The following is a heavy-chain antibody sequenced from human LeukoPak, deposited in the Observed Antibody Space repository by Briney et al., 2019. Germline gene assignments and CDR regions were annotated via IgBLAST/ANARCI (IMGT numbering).Heavy chain of an antibody. J-gene: IGHJ4*02. CDR1: GDSISSDDYY. V-gene: IGHV4-30-4*01. CDR3: ARQQLSQLYYFDN. D-gene: IGHD6-13*01. CDR2: IFHSGNT. Sequence: PSETLSLTCAVSGDSISSDDYYWTWIPQPPGKGLEGIGYIFHSGNTYYNPSLKSRLSMSIDTSKNQFSLKLSSVTAADTAVYYCARQQLSQLYYFDNWGQGTLVTVSS.